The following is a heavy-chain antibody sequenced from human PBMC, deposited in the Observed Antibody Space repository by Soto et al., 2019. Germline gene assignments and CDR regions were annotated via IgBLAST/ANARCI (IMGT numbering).Heavy chain of an antibody. Sequence: SETLSLTCTVSGGSISSSSYYWGWIRQPPGKGLEWIGSIYYSGSTYYNPSLKSRVTISVDTSKNQFSLKLSSVTAADTAVYYCARLRITMVRGVIGYYYYGMDVWGQGTTVTVSS. D-gene: IGHD3-10*01. J-gene: IGHJ6*02. CDR2: IYYSGST. CDR1: GGSISSSSYY. CDR3: ARLRITMVRGVIGYYYYGMDV. V-gene: IGHV4-39*01.